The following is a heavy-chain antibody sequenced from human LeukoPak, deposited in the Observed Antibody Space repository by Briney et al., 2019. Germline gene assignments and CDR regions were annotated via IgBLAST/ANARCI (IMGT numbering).Heavy chain of an antibody. D-gene: IGHD6-6*01. CDR1: GFTFSSYS. CDR3: ARFSSSAFDI. J-gene: IGHJ3*02. Sequence: GGSLRLSCAASGFTFSSYSMNWVRQAPGKGLEWVSYISSSSSTIYYADSVKGRFTISRDNAKNSLYLQMNSLRAEDTAVYYCARFSSSAFDIWGQGTMATVSS. CDR2: ISSSSSTI. V-gene: IGHV3-48*04.